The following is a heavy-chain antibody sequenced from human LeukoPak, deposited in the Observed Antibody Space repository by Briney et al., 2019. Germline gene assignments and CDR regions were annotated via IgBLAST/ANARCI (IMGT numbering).Heavy chain of an antibody. CDR2: ISAGGGSK. D-gene: IGHD3-22*01. J-gene: IGHJ4*02. Sequence: PGGSLRLSCAVSGFTFSSYVMSWVRQAPGKGLEWVSSISAGGGSKYYADSVKGRFTISRDNSKNTLYLQMNSLRAEDTAVYNCAKEYYDSSGYYYSLDYWGQGTLVTVSS. V-gene: IGHV3-23*01. CDR3: AKEYYDSSGYYYSLDY. CDR1: GFTFSSYV.